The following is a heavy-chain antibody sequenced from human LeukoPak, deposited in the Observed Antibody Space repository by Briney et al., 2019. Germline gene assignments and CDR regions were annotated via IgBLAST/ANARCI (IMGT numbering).Heavy chain of an antibody. Sequence: SETLSLTCTVSGGSISYYYWSWIRQPAGQGLERIGRISSCWSTNYNHSLKSRVTISVDTSKNQFSLKLSSVTAADTAVYFCARGPYSYDSSGAFDIWGQGTMVTVSS. J-gene: IGHJ3*02. CDR1: GGSISYYY. CDR3: ARGPYSYDSSGAFDI. CDR2: ISSCWST. V-gene: IGHV4-4*07. D-gene: IGHD3-22*01.